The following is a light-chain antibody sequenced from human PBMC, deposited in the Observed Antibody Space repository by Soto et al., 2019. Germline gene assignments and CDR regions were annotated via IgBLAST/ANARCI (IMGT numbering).Light chain of an antibody. V-gene: IGLV2-14*03. CDR2: AVS. CDR3: ISYTDRQSYL. CDR1: SSDIGSYNH. J-gene: IGLJ1*01. Sequence: QSALAQPASVSGSPGQSITISCSGTSSDIGSYNHVAWYQQFPDKSPKLMIYAVSDRPSAVSDRFSGSKSGITASLTISGLQTEDEADYYCISYTDRQSYLFGTGTKVTVL.